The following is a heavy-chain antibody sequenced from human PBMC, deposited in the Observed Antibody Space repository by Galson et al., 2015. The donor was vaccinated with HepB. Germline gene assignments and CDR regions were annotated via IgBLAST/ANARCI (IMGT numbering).Heavy chain of an antibody. V-gene: IGHV1-18*01. J-gene: IGHJ4*02. CDR2: ISSYSGNT. D-gene: IGHD3-16*02. Sequence: SVKVSCKASGYTFTNYGISWVRQAPGQRPEWMGWISSYSGNTNYAQKFQGRVTMTTDTSTSIAYMELRSLRSDDTAVYFCARGGRLGALSSFDFWGQGTLITVSS. CDR1: GYTFTNYG. CDR3: ARGGRLGALSSFDF.